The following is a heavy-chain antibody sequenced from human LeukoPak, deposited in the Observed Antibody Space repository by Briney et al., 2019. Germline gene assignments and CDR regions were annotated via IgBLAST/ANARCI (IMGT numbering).Heavy chain of an antibody. J-gene: IGHJ6*03. CDR3: ARDWGVEARPDYMDV. Sequence: ASVKVSCKASGYTFTSYDINWVRQATGQGLEWMGWMNPNSGNTGYAQKFQGRVTITRNTSISTAYMELSSLRSEDTAVYFCARDWGVEARPDYMDVWGKGTTVTVSS. CDR1: GYTFTSYD. D-gene: IGHD6-6*01. V-gene: IGHV1-8*03. CDR2: MNPNSGNT.